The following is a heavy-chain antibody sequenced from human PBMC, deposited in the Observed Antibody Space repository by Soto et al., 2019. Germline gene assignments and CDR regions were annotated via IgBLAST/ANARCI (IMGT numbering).Heavy chain of an antibody. Sequence: GGSLRLSCAASGFTFSSYWMSWVRQAPGKGLEWVANIKQDGSEKYYVDSVKGRFTISRDNAKNSLYLQMNSLRAEDTAVYYCARIAAATISNYYYYGMDVWGQGTTVTVSS. CDR1: GFTFSSYW. CDR3: ARIAAATISNYYYYGMDV. CDR2: IKQDGSEK. D-gene: IGHD5-12*01. V-gene: IGHV3-7*01. J-gene: IGHJ6*02.